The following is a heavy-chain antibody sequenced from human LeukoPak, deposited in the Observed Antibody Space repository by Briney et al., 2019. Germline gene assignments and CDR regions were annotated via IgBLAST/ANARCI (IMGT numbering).Heavy chain of an antibody. CDR3: ARVRGADENYYFDY. V-gene: IGHV4-39*07. CDR2: IYYSGST. Sequence: SETLSLTCTVYGGSISSSSYYWGWIRQPPGKGLEWIGSIYYSGSTYYNPSLKSRVTMSVDTSKNQFSLKLSSVTAADTAVYYCARVRGADENYYFDYWGQGTLVTVSS. CDR1: GGSISSSSYY. J-gene: IGHJ4*02. D-gene: IGHD3-10*01.